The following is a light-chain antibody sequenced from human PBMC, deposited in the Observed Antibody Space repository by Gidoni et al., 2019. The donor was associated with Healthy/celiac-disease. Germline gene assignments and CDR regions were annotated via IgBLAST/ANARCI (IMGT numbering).Light chain of an antibody. Sequence: DIVMTQPPDSLAVSLGERATMNCKSSQSVLYSSNNKNYLAWYQQKPGQPPKLLIYWASTRESGVPDRFSGSGSGTDFTLTISSLQAEDVAVYYCQQYYSTPRTFGGGTKVEIK. J-gene: IGKJ4*01. CDR3: QQYYSTPRT. CDR1: QSVLYSSNNKNY. V-gene: IGKV4-1*01. CDR2: WAS.